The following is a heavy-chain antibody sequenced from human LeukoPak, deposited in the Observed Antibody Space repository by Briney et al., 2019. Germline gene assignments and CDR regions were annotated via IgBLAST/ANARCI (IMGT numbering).Heavy chain of an antibody. V-gene: IGHV3-48*02. CDR2: ISVSSSII. CDR3: AREGSGYPDY. J-gene: IGHJ4*02. Sequence: GGSLRLSCSASGFTFSNYNMIWVRQAPGKGLEWVSYISVSSSIIYYADSVKGRFTISRDNAKNSLYLQMNSLRDEDTAVYYCAREGSGYPDYWGQGTLVTVSS. CDR1: GFTFSNYN. D-gene: IGHD3-22*01.